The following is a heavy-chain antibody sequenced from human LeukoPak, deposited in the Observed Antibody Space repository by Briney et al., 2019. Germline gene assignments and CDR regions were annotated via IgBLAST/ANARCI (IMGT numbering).Heavy chain of an antibody. V-gene: IGHV3-13*05. J-gene: IGHJ4*02. D-gene: IGHD2-8*01. Sequence: GGSLRLSCAASGFIVNRNDMHWVRQAPGKGLEWVSGLLIAGEPYYRSSVKGRFAISRDNAKNSLYLQMNSLRAEDTAVYYCAREGSIVPHQDLDCWGQGTLVTVSS. CDR1: GFIVNRND. CDR3: AREGSIVPHQDLDC. CDR2: LLIAGEP.